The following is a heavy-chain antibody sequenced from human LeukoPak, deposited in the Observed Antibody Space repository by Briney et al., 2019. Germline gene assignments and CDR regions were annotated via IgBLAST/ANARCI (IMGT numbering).Heavy chain of an antibody. Sequence: SETLSLTCTVSGGSISSSSYYWGWIRQPPGKGMEWIGSIYYSGSTYYNPSLKSRVTISVDTSKNQFSLKLSSVTAADTAVYYCARANYYDTSGYSRGASDIWGQGTMVTVSS. CDR1: GGSISSSSYY. D-gene: IGHD3-22*01. CDR3: ARANYYDTSGYSRGASDI. V-gene: IGHV4-39*01. J-gene: IGHJ3*02. CDR2: IYYSGST.